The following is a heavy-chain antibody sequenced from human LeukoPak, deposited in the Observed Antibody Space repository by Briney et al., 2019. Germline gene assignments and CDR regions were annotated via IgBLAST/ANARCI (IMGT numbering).Heavy chain of an antibody. Sequence: GGSLRLSCAASGFTFSSYEMNWVRQAPGKGLEWVSYISSSGSTIYYADSVKGRFTISRDNAKNSLYLQMNSLRAEDTAFYYCATSSGGSCYLAFDIWGQGTMVTVSS. CDR3: ATSSGGSCYLAFDI. CDR1: GFTFSSYE. CDR2: ISSSGSTI. V-gene: IGHV3-48*03. J-gene: IGHJ3*02. D-gene: IGHD2-15*01.